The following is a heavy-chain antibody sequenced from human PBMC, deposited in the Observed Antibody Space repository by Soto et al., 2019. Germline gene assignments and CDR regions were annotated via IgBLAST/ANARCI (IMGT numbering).Heavy chain of an antibody. J-gene: IGHJ5*02. V-gene: IGHV3-64*01. CDR1: GFTFSSYA. CDR3: ARTTYGGEFDP. CDR2: ISSNGGST. Sequence: EVQLVESGGGLVQPGGSLRLSCAAFGFTFSSYAMHWVRQAPGKGLEYVSAISSNGGSTYYANSVKGRFTISRDNSKNTLYLQMGSLRAEDMAVYYCARTTYGGEFDPWGQGTLVTVSS. D-gene: IGHD3-16*01.